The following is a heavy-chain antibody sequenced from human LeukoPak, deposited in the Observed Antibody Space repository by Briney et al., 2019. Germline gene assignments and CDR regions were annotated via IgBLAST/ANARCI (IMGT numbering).Heavy chain of an antibody. D-gene: IGHD3-10*01. CDR2: INPNNGGDT. J-gene: IGHJ3*02. Sequence: ASVKVSCKASGYTFTGYYMHWVRQAPGQGLEWMGWINPNNGGDTNFAQKFRGRVTLTTDTSTSTAYMGLTRLTSDDTAVYYCARRMIWFGNSFDIWGQGTLVSVFS. V-gene: IGHV1-2*02. CDR1: GYTFTGYY. CDR3: ARRMIWFGNSFDI.